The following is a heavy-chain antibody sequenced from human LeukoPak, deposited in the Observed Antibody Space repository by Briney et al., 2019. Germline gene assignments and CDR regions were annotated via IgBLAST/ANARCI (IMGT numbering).Heavy chain of an antibody. J-gene: IGHJ3*02. CDR1: GYTFTDYY. V-gene: IGHV1-2*02. D-gene: IGHD4-17*01. Sequence: ASVKVSCKASGYTFTDYYMQWVRQAPGQGPEWMGWINPNSGGTNYAQKFQDRVTMTRDTSISTAYMELSRLRSDDTAMYYCARSPVRTTERAFDIWGQGTMVTVSS. CDR3: ARSPVRTTERAFDI. CDR2: INPNSGGT.